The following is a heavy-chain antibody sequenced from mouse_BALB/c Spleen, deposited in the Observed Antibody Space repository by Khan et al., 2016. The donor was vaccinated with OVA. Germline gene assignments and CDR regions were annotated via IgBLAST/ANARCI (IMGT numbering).Heavy chain of an antibody. J-gene: IGHJ4*01. CDR2: IWGGGGT. Sequence: VELVESGPGLVAPSQSLSITCTVSGFSLPRYNIHWVRQPPGKGLEWLGMIWGGGGTDYNSTLKSRLSISKDNSKSQVFLKMNILQTDDSAMYYCARAYYRSDGYYAMDYWGQGTSVTVSS. D-gene: IGHD2-14*01. CDR1: GFSLPRYN. CDR3: ARAYYRSDGYYAMDY. V-gene: IGHV2-6-4*01.